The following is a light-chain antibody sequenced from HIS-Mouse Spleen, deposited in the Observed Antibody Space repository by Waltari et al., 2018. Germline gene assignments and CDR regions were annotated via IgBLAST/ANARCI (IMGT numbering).Light chain of an antibody. Sequence: QSVLTQPPSVSGAPGQRVTISCTGSSSNIGAGYDLHWYQQLPGTAPKPRIYGNSNRPSGVPDRFSGSKSGTSASLAITGLQAEDEADYYCQSYDSSLSGWVFGGGTKLTVL. CDR3: QSYDSSLSGWV. CDR2: GNS. CDR1: SSNIGAGYD. J-gene: IGLJ3*02. V-gene: IGLV1-40*01.